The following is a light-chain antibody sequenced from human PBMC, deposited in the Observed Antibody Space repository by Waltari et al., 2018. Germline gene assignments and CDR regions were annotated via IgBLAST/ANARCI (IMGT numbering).Light chain of an antibody. CDR2: GAS. V-gene: IGKV3-20*01. Sequence: EIVLTQSPGTLSLSPGERATLSCRASQSVRSSYFAWYQQKPGQAPRLLIYGASSRATGIPDRFSGSGSGTDFTLTISRMEPEDFAVYYCQQYGNSPPTFGQGTKVEIK. J-gene: IGKJ1*01. CDR3: QQYGNSPPT. CDR1: QSVRSSY.